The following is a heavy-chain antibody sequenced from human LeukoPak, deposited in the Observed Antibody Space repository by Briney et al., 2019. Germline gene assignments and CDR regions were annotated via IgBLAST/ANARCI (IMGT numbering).Heavy chain of an antibody. Sequence: GGSLRLSCAASGFTFSSHAMSWVRQAPGKGLEWVSTISGSGGSTYYADSVKGRFTISRDNSKSTLYLQMNSLRAEDTAVYYCAKAPMVRGVLYYFDYWGQGTLVTVSS. J-gene: IGHJ4*02. V-gene: IGHV3-23*01. CDR1: GFTFSSHA. D-gene: IGHD3-10*01. CDR2: ISGSGGST. CDR3: AKAPMVRGVLYYFDY.